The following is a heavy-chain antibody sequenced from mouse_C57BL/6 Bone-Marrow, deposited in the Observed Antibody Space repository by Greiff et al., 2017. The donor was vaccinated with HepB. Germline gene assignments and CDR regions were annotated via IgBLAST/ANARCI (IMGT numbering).Heavy chain of an antibody. J-gene: IGHJ4*01. D-gene: IGHD1-1*01. CDR2: ISNLAYSI. Sequence: EVQLVESGGGLVQPGGSLKLSCAASGFTFSDYGMAGVRQAPRKGPEWVAFISNLAYSIYYADTVTGRFTISRENAKNTLYLEMSSLRSEDTAMYYCARRWYDYGSSTDYYAMDYWGQGTSVTVSS. CDR1: GFTFSDYG. CDR3: ARRWYDYGSSTDYYAMDY. V-gene: IGHV5-15*01.